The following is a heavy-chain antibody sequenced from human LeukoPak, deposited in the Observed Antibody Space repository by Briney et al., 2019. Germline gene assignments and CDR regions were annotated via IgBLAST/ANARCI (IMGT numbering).Heavy chain of an antibody. V-gene: IGHV4-34*01. CDR2: INHNGST. J-gene: IGHJ5*02. D-gene: IGHD4-17*01. CDR3: VYGDYGVWFDP. Sequence: PSETLSLTCAVYGGSFSGYYWSWIRQPPGKGLEWIGEINHNGSTNYNPSLKSQVTISVDTSKNQFSLNLTSVTAADTAVYYCVYGDYGVWFDPWGQGTLVTVSS. CDR1: GGSFSGYY.